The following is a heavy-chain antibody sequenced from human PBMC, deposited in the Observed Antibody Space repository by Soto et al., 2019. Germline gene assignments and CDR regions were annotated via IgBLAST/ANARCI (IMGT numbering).Heavy chain of an antibody. V-gene: IGHV4-34*01. CDR2: INHIGGA. CDR1: GGSFSGYY. CDR3: ARGTWDLRFDP. J-gene: IGHJ5*02. D-gene: IGHD1-26*01. Sequence: SETLSLTCAVYGGSFSGYYWSWIRQPPGKGLEWIGEINHIGGANYDPSLNSRVIISLDTSKNQFTLRLSSVTAADTAVYYCARGTWDLRFDPWGQGTLVTVSS.